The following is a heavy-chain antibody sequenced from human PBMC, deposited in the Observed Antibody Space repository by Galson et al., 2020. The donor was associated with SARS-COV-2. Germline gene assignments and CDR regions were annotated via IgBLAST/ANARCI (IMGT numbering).Heavy chain of an antibody. D-gene: IGHD3-9*01. J-gene: IGHJ6*02. V-gene: IGHV3-30*18. CDR3: AEDRKYYDILTGYLGPPANYYYYGMDV. CDR1: GFTFSSYG. Sequence: GGSLRLSCAASGFTFSSYGMHWVRQAPGKGLEWVAVISYDGSNKYYADSVKGRFTISRDNSKNTLYLKMNSLRAEDTAVYYCAEDRKYYDILTGYLGPPANYYYYGMDVWGQGTTVTVSS. CDR2: ISYDGSNK.